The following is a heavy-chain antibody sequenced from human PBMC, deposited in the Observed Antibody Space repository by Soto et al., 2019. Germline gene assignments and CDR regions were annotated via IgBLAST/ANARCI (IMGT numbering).Heavy chain of an antibody. CDR2: ISYDGSNK. J-gene: IGHJ6*02. CDR1: GFTFSSYA. CDR3: ARDSPRTRGMDV. V-gene: IGHV3-30-3*01. Sequence: VGSLRLSCAASGFTFSSYAMHWVRQAPGKGLEWVAVISYDGSNKYYADSVKGRFTISRDNSKNTLYLQMNSLRAEDTAVYYCARDSPRTRGMDVWGQGTTVTVSS.